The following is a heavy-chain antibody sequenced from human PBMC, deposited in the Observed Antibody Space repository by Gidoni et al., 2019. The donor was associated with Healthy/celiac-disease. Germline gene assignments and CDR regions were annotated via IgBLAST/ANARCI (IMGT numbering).Heavy chain of an antibody. CDR2: IIPILGIA. V-gene: IGHV1-69*04. Sequence: QVQLVQSGAEVKKPGSSVKVSCKASGGTFSSYAISWVRQAPGQGLEWMGRIIPILGIANYAQKFQGRVTITADKSTSTAYMELSSLRSEDTAVYYCVPGINGGGATTGDAFDIWGQGTMVTVSS. J-gene: IGHJ3*02. CDR3: VPGINGGGATTGDAFDI. CDR1: GGTFSSYA. D-gene: IGHD1-20*01.